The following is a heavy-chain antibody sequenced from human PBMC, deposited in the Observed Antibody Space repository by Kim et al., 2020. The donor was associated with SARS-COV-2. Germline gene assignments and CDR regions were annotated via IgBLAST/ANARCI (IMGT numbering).Heavy chain of an antibody. Sequence: SETLSLTCTVSGGSISSYYWSWIRQPPGKGLEWIGYIYYSGSTNYNPSLKSRVTISVDTSKNQFSLKLSSVTAADTAVYYCASFPPCGGNSIPWGQGTLVTVSS. CDR2: IYYSGST. J-gene: IGHJ5*02. CDR1: GGSISSYY. CDR3: ASFPPCGGNSIP. V-gene: IGHV4-59*13. D-gene: IGHD2-21*02.